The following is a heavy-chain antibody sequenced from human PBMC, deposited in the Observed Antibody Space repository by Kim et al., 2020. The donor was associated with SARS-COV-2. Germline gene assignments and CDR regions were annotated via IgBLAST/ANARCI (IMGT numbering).Heavy chain of an antibody. Sequence: SETLSLTCAVYGGSFSGYYWSWIRQPPGKGLEWIGEINHSGSTNYNPSLKSRVTISVDTSKNQFSLKLSSVTAADTAVYYCARGPSIVGATTRPSHEVPHDYWGQGTLVTVSS. D-gene: IGHD1-26*01. CDR2: INHSGST. CDR1: GGSFSGYY. CDR3: ARGPSIVGATTRPSHEVPHDY. J-gene: IGHJ4*02. V-gene: IGHV4-34*01.